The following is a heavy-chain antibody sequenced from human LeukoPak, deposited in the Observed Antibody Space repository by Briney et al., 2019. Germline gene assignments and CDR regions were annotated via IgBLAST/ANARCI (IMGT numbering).Heavy chain of an antibody. D-gene: IGHD6-13*01. CDR3: ARVVGLTEYSSSWYSGYYYYMDV. J-gene: IGHJ6*03. CDR1: GYTFTGYS. V-gene: IGHV1-2*02. Sequence: ASVKVSCKASGYTFTGYSIYWVRQAPEQKLEWMGWIDPKTGTANSAQKFQGRVTMTRDTSISTAYMELSSLRSEDTAVYYCARVVGLTEYSSSWYSGYYYYMDVWGKGTTVTVSS. CDR2: IDPKTGTA.